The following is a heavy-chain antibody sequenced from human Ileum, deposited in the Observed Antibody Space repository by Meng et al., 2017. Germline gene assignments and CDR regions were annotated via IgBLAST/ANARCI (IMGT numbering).Heavy chain of an antibody. V-gene: IGHV1-3*01. D-gene: IGHD3-3*01. Sequence: QVQFVQSGAGVKKPGASVRISCKASGFTFSNYAIYWVRQAPGQSLEWLGWIHAGSGDTKFSQTFQGRLTFDRDTSADTVYMELSSLTSGDRAVYYCGRGRASFCFDFLGQGTLVTVSS. CDR1: GFTFSNYA. CDR2: IHAGSGDT. J-gene: IGHJ4*01. CDR3: GRGRASFCFDF.